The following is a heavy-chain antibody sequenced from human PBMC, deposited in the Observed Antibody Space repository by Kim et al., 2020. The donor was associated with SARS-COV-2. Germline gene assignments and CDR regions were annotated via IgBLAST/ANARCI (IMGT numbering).Heavy chain of an antibody. V-gene: IGHV4-31*03. Sequence: SETLSLTCTVSGGSISSGGYYWSWIRQHPGKGLEWIGYIYYSGSTYYNPSLKSRVTISVDTSKNQFSLKLSSVTAADTAVYYCARVGSGKWFGELLHIDYWGQGILVTVSS. D-gene: IGHD3-10*01. CDR1: GGSISSGGYY. CDR3: ARVGSGKWFGELLHIDY. CDR2: IYYSGST. J-gene: IGHJ4*02.